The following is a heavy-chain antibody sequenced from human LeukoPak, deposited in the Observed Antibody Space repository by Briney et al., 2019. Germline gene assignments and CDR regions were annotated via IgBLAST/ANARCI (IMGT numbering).Heavy chain of an antibody. CDR2: ISSSSSYI. J-gene: IGHJ4*02. V-gene: IGHV3-21*06. CDR1: GFTFSTFG. D-gene: IGHD1-26*01. Sequence: GGSLRLSCAASGFTFSTFGMNWVRQAPGKGLEWVSSISSSSSYIFYADSVKGRFTVSRDNAKNSLYLQMNSLRAEDTAVYYCARGAKKTSGSYSYWGQGTLVTVSS. CDR3: ARGAKKTSGSYSY.